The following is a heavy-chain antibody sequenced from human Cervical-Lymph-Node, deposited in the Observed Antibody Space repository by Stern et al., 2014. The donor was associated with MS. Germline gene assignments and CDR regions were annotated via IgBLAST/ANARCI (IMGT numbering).Heavy chain of an antibody. Sequence: VQLVESGGGVVQPGRSLRLSCAGSGFTFSSYGMHWVRQAPGKGLEWVALIWYGGSNKYYADSVKGRFTISRDNSKNTLYLQMNSLRAEDTAVYYCARDAMYSGSYPDYWGRGTLVTVSS. D-gene: IGHD1-26*01. CDR1: GFTFSSYG. CDR2: IWYGGSNK. V-gene: IGHV3-33*01. CDR3: ARDAMYSGSYPDY. J-gene: IGHJ4*02.